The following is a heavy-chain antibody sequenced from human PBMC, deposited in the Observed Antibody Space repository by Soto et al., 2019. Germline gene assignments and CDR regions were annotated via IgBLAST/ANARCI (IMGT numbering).Heavy chain of an antibody. V-gene: IGHV1-18*01. Sequence: QVQLVQSGAEVKKPGASVKVSCKASGYTFTSYGISWVRQAPGPGLEWMGWISAYNGNTNYAQKLQGRVTMTTDTSTSTAYMELRSLRSDDTAVYYCAREGSAYYDILTGYYLDYWGQGTLVTVSS. J-gene: IGHJ4*02. CDR1: GYTFTSYG. CDR3: AREGSAYYDILTGYYLDY. D-gene: IGHD3-9*01. CDR2: ISAYNGNT.